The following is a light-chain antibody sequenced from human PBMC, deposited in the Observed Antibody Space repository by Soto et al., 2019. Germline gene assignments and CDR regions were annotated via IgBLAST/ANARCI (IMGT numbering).Light chain of an antibody. CDR2: GAS. CDR3: QQYNNWPRT. V-gene: IGKV3-15*01. CDR1: QSVSSD. J-gene: IGKJ1*01. Sequence: ERVMTQSPATLFVSPGERATLSCRASQSVSSDFACYQQKPGQAPRLLIYGASTRATGIPASCSGSGSGTEFTLTISSLQSEEFAVYYCQQYNNWPRTFGQGTKVEIK.